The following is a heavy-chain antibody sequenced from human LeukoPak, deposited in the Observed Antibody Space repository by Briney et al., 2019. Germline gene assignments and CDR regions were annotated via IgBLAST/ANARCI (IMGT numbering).Heavy chain of an antibody. V-gene: IGHV4-4*07. CDR3: ARDTYYYDSSGYWADY. CDR1: DTSIHTYY. Sequence: SETLSLTCTVSDTSIHTYYWSWIRQPAGKGLEWIGRIYTSGSTNYNPSLKGRVTISVDTSKNQFSLKLSSVTAADTAVYYCARDTYYYDSSGYWADYWGQGTLVTVSS. CDR2: IYTSGST. D-gene: IGHD3-22*01. J-gene: IGHJ4*02.